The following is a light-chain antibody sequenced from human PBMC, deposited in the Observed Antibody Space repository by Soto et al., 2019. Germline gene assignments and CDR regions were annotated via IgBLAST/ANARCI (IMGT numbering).Light chain of an antibody. CDR3: QQYDSSPRT. V-gene: IGKV3-20*01. CDR2: GVS. J-gene: IGKJ1*01. Sequence: EIVLTQSPGTLSLSPGERATLSCRASQSVSDRLLAWYQQKPGQTPRLLIHGVSTRATGIPGRFSGSGSGTDFTLTISRLEPEDFAVYYCQQYDSSPRTFGQGTRVEIK. CDR1: QSVSDRL.